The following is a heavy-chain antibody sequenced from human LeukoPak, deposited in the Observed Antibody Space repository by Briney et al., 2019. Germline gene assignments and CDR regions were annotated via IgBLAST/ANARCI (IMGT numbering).Heavy chain of an antibody. J-gene: IGHJ4*02. Sequence: GGSLRLSCAASGFTFSNYWMSWVRQAPGKGLEWVANIKLDGSEKNYVDSVKGRFTISRDNTKNSLYLQMNSLRVEDTAVFYCARDQYDTWSRRGNFDSWGQGTLVIVSS. CDR3: ARDQYDTWSRRGNFDS. V-gene: IGHV3-7*03. CDR1: GFTFSNYW. D-gene: IGHD3-3*01. CDR2: IKLDGSEK.